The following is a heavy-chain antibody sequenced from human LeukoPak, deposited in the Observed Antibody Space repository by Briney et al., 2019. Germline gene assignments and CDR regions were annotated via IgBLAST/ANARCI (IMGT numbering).Heavy chain of an antibody. J-gene: IGHJ4*02. V-gene: IGHV4-39*07. CDR3: ARVTPQFISARPVAGYFDY. Sequence: SETLSLTCTVSGGSISSSSYYWGWIRQPPGTGLEWIGSIYYSGSTYYNPSLKSRVTISVDTSKNQFSLKLSSVTAADTAVYYCARVTPQFISARPVAGYFDYWGQGTLVTVSS. D-gene: IGHD6-6*01. CDR1: GGSISSSSYY. CDR2: IYYSGST.